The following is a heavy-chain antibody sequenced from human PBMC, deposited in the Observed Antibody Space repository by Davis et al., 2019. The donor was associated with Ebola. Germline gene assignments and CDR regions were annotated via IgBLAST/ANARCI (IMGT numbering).Heavy chain of an antibody. D-gene: IGHD2-15*01. CDR1: GFTFSNHW. V-gene: IGHV3-74*01. Sequence: GESLKISCAASGFTFSNHWMHWVRQAPGKGLVWVSRIKTDGSVTGYADSVKGRFTISRDNAKNTLYLEMSSLRAEDTAVYYCAKEGQVYSHYYYGMDVWGQGTTVTVSS. CDR3: AKEGQVYSHYYYGMDV. CDR2: IKTDGSVT. J-gene: IGHJ6*02.